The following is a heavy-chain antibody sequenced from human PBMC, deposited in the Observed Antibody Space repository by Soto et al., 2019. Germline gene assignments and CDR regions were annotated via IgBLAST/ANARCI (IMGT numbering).Heavy chain of an antibody. CDR3: AREREGYYYDSSGYYPHFDY. CDR1: GFTVSSNY. CDR2: IYSGGST. Sequence: PGGSLRLSCAASGFTVSSNYMSWVRQAPGKGLEWVSVIYSGGSTYYADSVRGRFTISRDNSKNTRYLQMNSLRAEDTAVYYCAREREGYYYDSSGYYPHFDYWGQGTLVTVSS. J-gene: IGHJ4*02. D-gene: IGHD3-22*01. V-gene: IGHV3-53*01.